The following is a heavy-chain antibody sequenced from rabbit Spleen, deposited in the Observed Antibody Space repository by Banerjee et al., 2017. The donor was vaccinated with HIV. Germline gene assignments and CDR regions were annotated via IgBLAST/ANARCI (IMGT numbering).Heavy chain of an antibody. V-gene: IGHV1S45*01. CDR3: ASAYSDIYFDL. CDR2: FYSGSSGNT. Sequence: QEQLEESGGDLVKPEGSLTLTCTASGFSFSSSYYMYWVRQAPGKGLEWIARFYSGSSGNTDYASWAKGRFTISKTSSTTVTLQMTSLTAADTATYFCASAYSDIYFDLWGPGTLVTVS. CDR1: GFSFSSSYY. J-gene: IGHJ4*01. D-gene: IGHD6-1*01.